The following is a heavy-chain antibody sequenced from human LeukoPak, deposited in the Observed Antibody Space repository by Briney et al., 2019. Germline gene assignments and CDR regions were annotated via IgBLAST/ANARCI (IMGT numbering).Heavy chain of an antibody. CDR3: TREGYYDFWSGYYTGEGGLGYYGMDV. D-gene: IGHD3-3*01. J-gene: IGHJ6*02. V-gene: IGHV3-49*04. CDR2: IRSKAYGGTT. Sequence: PGRSLRLSCTASGFTFGDYAMSWVRQAPGKGLEWVGFIRSKAYGGTTEYAASVKGRFTISRDDSKSIAYLQMNSLKTEDTAVYYCTREGYYDFWSGYYTGEGGLGYYGMDVWGQGTTVTVSS. CDR1: GFTFGDYA.